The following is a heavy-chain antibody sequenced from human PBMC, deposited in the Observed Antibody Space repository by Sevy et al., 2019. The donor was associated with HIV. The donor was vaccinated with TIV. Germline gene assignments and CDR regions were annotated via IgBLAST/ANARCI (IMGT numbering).Heavy chain of an antibody. V-gene: IGHV3-48*01. D-gene: IGHD3-10*01. Sequence: GGCLRLSCAASGLTFSTYSMNWVRQAPGKGLEWVSYISSSSSTIYYADSVKGRFTISRDNAKNSLYLQMNSLRAEDTAVYYAASPLPFYYGSGSEEFDYWGRGTLVTVSS. CDR1: GLTFSTYS. CDR2: ISSSSSTI. CDR3: ASPLPFYYGSGSEEFDY. J-gene: IGHJ4*02.